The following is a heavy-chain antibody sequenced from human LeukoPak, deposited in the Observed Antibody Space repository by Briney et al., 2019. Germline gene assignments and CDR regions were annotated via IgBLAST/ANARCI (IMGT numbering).Heavy chain of an antibody. Sequence: ASVTVSCKASGYTFTGYYMHWVRQAPGQGLEWMGWINPNSGGTNYAQKFQGRVPMTRDTSVNTAYMELSRLRSDDTAVYYCARDGLEITGTTGFDYWGEGSLVTVSS. D-gene: IGHD1-7*01. V-gene: IGHV1-2*02. CDR3: ARDGLEITGTTGFDY. CDR1: GYTFTGYY. CDR2: INPNSGGT. J-gene: IGHJ4*02.